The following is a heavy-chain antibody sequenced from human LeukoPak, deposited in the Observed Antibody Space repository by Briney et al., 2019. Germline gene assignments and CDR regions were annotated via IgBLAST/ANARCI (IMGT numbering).Heavy chain of an antibody. D-gene: IGHD3-22*01. J-gene: IGHJ4*02. CDR1: GFTFSSYS. CDR2: VNTVSSYI. V-gene: IGHV3-21*01. Sequence: GGSLRLPCAASGFTFSSYSFNWVRQAPGKGLEWVSSVNTVSSYIYYADSVRGRFTISRDNADNSLYLQMNGLRAEDTGVYYCARLRRNSDTSGYYYYYDYWGQGTLVTVSS. CDR3: ARLRRNSDTSGYYYYYDY.